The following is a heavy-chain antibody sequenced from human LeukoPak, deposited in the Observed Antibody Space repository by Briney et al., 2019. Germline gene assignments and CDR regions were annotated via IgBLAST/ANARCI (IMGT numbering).Heavy chain of an antibody. CDR3: ARGVRTFDY. CDR1: GFSVSDYS. Sequence: PGGSLRLSCAASGFSVSDYSISSIRQSPGKGPEWISYVMSGRGSTNYADSVKGRFTISRDNAKNSLELQMISLRAEDTAVYYCARGVRTFDYWGQGTLVTVSS. CDR2: VMSGRGST. D-gene: IGHD3-10*01. J-gene: IGHJ4*02. V-gene: IGHV3-11*06.